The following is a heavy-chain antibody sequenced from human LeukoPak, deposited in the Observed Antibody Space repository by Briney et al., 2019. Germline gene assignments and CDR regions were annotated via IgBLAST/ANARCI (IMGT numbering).Heavy chain of an antibody. Sequence: GGSLRLSCVASGFTFTTYAMGWVRQVPGKGLEWVSSVSESGGSTYYADSVKGRFTISRDNSKNTLYLQMNSLRAEDTAVYYCAKGDVVTAILSFDYWGQGTLVTVSS. CDR3: AKGDVVTAILSFDY. V-gene: IGHV3-23*01. CDR1: GFTFTTYA. D-gene: IGHD2-21*02. J-gene: IGHJ4*02. CDR2: VSESGGST.